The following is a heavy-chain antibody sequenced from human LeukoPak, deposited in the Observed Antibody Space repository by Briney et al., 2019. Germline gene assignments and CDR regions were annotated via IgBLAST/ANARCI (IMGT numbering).Heavy chain of an antibody. CDR2: IRYDGSNK. D-gene: IGHD4-11*01. Sequence: GGSLRLSCAASGFTFSSYGMHWVRQAPGKGLEWVAFIRYDGSNKYYADSVKGRFTISRDNSKNTLYLQMNSLRAEDTAVYYCAKAYSNYYYYYMDVWGKGTTVTVSS. CDR1: GFTFSSYG. V-gene: IGHV3-30*02. J-gene: IGHJ6*03. CDR3: AKAYSNYYYYYMDV.